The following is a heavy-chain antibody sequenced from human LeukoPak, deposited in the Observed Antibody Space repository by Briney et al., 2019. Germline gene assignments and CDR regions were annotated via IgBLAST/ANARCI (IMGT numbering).Heavy chain of an antibody. Sequence: PSETLSLTCTVSGGSISSRSYYWSWIRQPPGKGLERFGYIYYSGSTNYNPSLKSRVTISVDTSKNEFSLKLSSVTAPDTALYFCARGPNRYSSGWYYFDYWGQGTLVTVSS. CDR2: IYYSGST. J-gene: IGHJ4*02. V-gene: IGHV4-61*01. D-gene: IGHD6-19*01. CDR3: ARGPNRYSSGWYYFDY. CDR1: GGSISSRSYY.